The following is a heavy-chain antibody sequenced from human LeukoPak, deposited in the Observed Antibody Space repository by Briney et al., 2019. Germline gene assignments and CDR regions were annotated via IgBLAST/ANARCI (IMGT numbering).Heavy chain of an antibody. D-gene: IGHD3-16*02. V-gene: IGHV4-34*01. Sequence: PSETLSLTCAVYGGSFSGYYWSWIRQPPGKGLEWIGEINHSGSTNYNPSLMSRVTISVDTSKNQFSLKLSSVTAADTAVYYCARGYLYYYMDVWGKGTTVTVSS. J-gene: IGHJ6*03. CDR3: ARGYLYYYMDV. CDR1: GGSFSGYY. CDR2: INHSGST.